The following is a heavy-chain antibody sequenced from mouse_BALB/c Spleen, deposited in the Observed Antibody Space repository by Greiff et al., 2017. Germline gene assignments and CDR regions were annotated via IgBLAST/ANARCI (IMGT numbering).Heavy chain of an antibody. V-gene: IGHV1S29*02. CDR1: GYTFTDYN. CDR2: IYPYNGGT. D-gene: IGHD4-1*01. Sequence: VQLQQSGPELVKPGASVKISCKASGYTFTDYNMHWVKQSHGKSLEWIGYIYPYNGGTGYNQKFKSKATLTVDNSSSTAYMELRSLTSEDSAVYYCARGTNWEYFDYWGQGTTLTVSS. J-gene: IGHJ2*01. CDR3: ARGTNWEYFDY.